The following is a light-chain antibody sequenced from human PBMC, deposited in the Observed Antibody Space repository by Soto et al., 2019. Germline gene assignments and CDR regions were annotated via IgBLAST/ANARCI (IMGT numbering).Light chain of an antibody. CDR1: QSVSSS. CDR3: QQWGT. CDR2: GPS. Sequence: EILMTPSPATLSVSPGERATPSCGASQSVSSSLAWYQQTPGQAPRLPIYGPSSRATGIPDRFSGSGSGTDFTLPISRLEPEDFAVYYCQQWGTFGQGTKVDIK. V-gene: IGKV3-20*01. J-gene: IGKJ1*01.